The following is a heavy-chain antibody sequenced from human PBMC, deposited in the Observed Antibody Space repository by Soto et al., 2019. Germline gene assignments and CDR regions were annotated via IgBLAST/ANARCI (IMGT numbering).Heavy chain of an antibody. CDR2: IIPIFGTA. D-gene: IGHD3-22*01. J-gene: IGHJ4*02. Sequence: QVQLVQSGAEVKKPGSSVKVSCKASGGTFSSYSISWVRQAPGQGLEWMGGIIPIFGTANYAQKFQGSVRITADEATSTAYMELSSLRAEDTAVYYCASEYSSSPPCCPIGYWGQGTLVTVSS. CDR1: GGTFSSYS. V-gene: IGHV1-69*01. CDR3: ASEYSSSPPCCPIGY.